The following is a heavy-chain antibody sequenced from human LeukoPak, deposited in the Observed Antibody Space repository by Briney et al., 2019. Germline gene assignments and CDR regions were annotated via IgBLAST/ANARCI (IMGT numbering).Heavy chain of an antibody. J-gene: IGHJ5*02. Sequence: SETLSLTCTVSGDSISSGDYYWGWIRQPPGKGLEWIGNIYYSGSTYYNPSLKSRVTISVDTSKNQFSLKLRSVTAADTAVYYCARVQSRLSWFDPWGQGTLVTVSS. CDR1: GDSISSGDYY. V-gene: IGHV4-39*07. CDR2: IYYSGST. CDR3: ARVQSRLSWFDP.